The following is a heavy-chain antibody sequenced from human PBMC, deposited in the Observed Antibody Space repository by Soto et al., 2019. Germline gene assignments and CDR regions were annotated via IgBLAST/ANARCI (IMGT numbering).Heavy chain of an antibody. J-gene: IGHJ4*02. CDR3: ARVARPGYYDSSGYDY. Sequence: GGSLRLSCAASGFTFSSYWMHWVRQAPGKGLVWVSRINSDGSSTSYADSVKGRFTISRDNAKNTLYLQMNSLRAEDTVVYYCARVARPGYYDSSGYDYWGQGTLVTVSS. CDR1: GFTFSSYW. CDR2: INSDGSST. V-gene: IGHV3-74*01. D-gene: IGHD3-22*01.